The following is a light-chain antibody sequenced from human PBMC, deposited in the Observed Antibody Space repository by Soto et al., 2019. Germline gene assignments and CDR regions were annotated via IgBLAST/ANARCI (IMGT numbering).Light chain of an antibody. V-gene: IGLV1-44*01. CDR1: SSNIGSNT. J-gene: IGLJ3*02. Sequence: QPVLTQPPSASGTPGQRVTISCSGSSSNIGSNTVNWYQQLHGTAPTILMYSNNPRPSGVPDRFSGSKSGTSASLAISGLQSEDEAYYNCEAWDDSLNVVFGGGTKVTVL. CDR2: SNN. CDR3: EAWDDSLNVV.